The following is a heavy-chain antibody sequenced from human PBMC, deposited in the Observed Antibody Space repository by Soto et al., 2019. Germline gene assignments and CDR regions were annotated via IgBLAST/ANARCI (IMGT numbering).Heavy chain of an antibody. V-gene: IGHV4-39*01. CDR1: GDSIISSTYY. D-gene: IGHD1-20*01. Sequence: SETLSLTCTVSGDSIISSTYYWVLIRQPPGKGLEWIGSIFYSGSTYYSGSPYYNPSLKSRVTMSVDTSKNQFSLRLSSVTAADTAVYYCARITGARITDYWGPGTLVTVSS. CDR3: ARITGARITDY. J-gene: IGHJ4*02. CDR2: IFYSGSTYYSGSP.